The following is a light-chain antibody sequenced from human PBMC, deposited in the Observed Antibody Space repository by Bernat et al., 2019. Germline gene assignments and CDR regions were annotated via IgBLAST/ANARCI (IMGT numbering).Light chain of an antibody. CDR2: GTF. J-gene: IGKJ3*01. V-gene: IGKV3-20*01. CDR3: QHYGTSFLFT. CDR1: QSVASSY. Sequence: EIVLTQSPGTLSLSPGESATLSCRTSQSVASSYLAWYQQKPGQAPRLLIYGTFSRATGIPDRFSGSGSGTDFTITISRLEPEDFAVYYCQHYGTSFLFTFGPGTKVDI.